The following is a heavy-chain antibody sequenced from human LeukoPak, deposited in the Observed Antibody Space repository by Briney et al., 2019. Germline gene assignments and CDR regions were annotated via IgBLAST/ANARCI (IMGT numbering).Heavy chain of an antibody. J-gene: IGHJ6*03. CDR1: GGSISNYY. V-gene: IGHV4-4*07. Sequence: PSETPSLTCTVSGGSISNYYWSWLRQPAGKGLEWIGRMYSNGITNKHPSLQSRLTMSLDTSTNQFSLKLTSVTAADTAIYYCARDRPDGYSRGHYYYYMDVWGKGTTVTVS. CDR2: MYSNGIT. D-gene: IGHD5-18*01. CDR3: ARDRPDGYSRGHYYYYMDV.